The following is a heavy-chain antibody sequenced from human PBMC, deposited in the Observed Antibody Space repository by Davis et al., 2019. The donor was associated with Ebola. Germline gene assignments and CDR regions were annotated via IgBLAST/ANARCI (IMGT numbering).Heavy chain of an antibody. Sequence: ASVKVSCKASGYTFTTYGISWVRQAPGQGLEWMGWISAYNGNTNYAQKLQGRVTMTTDTSTSTAYMELRSLRSEDTAVYYCASEGGSKGELSLLVYFDYWGQGTLVTVSS. J-gene: IGHJ4*02. CDR2: ISAYNGNT. D-gene: IGHD3-16*02. CDR3: ASEGGSKGELSLLVYFDY. V-gene: IGHV1-18*01. CDR1: GYTFTTYG.